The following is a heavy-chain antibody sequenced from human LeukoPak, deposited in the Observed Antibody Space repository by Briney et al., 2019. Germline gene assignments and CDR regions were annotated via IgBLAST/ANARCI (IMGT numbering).Heavy chain of an antibody. V-gene: IGHV3-23*01. CDR1: GFTFSSYA. J-gene: IGHJ4*02. CDR2: ISGSGGST. Sequence: GGSLRLSCAASGFTFSSYAMSWVRQAPGKGLEWVSAISGSGGSTYYADSVKGRFTIFRDNSKNTLYLQMNSLRAEDTAVYYCAKAPFHQVGETAADDWGQGTLVTVSS. CDR3: AKAPFHQVGETAADD. D-gene: IGHD3-16*01.